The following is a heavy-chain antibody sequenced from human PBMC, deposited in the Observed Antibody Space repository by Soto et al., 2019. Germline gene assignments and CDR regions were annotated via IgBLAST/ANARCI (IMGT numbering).Heavy chain of an antibody. CDR3: ARHYRWFGELLFDY. CDR2: IYYSGST. V-gene: IGHV4-59*08. J-gene: IGHJ4*02. CDR1: GGSISSYY. Sequence: ETLSLTCTVSGGSISSYYWSWIRQPPGKGLEWIGYIYYSGSTNYNPSLKSRVTISVDTSKNQFSLKLSSVTAADTAVYYCARHYRWFGELLFDYWGQGTLVTVSS. D-gene: IGHD3-10*01.